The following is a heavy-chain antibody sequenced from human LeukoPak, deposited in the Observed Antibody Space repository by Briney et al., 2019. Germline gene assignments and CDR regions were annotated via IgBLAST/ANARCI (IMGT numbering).Heavy chain of an antibody. CDR3: ARSGIKMIVVVNGAFDI. D-gene: IGHD3-22*01. CDR2: IYTSGRT. CDR1: GGSISSYY. V-gene: IGHV4-4*07. J-gene: IGHJ3*02. Sequence: SETLSLTCTVSGGSISSYYWSWIRQPAGKGLEWIGRIYTSGRTNYNPSLKSRVTMSVDTSKNQFSLKLSSVTAADTAVYYCARSGIKMIVVVNGAFDIWGQGTMVTVSS.